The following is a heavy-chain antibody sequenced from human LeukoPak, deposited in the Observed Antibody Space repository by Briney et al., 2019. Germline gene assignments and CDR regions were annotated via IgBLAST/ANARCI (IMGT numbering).Heavy chain of an antibody. CDR1: GFTFSESW. J-gene: IGHJ4*02. CDR3: AKDLGRGLPDY. D-gene: IGHD5-18*01. CDR2: ISYDGSNK. Sequence: PGGSLRLSCVASGFTFSESWMTWVRQAPGKGLEWVAVISYDGSNKYYADSVKGRFTISRDNSKNTLYLQMNSLRAEDTAVYYCAKDLGRGLPDYWGQGTLVTVSS. V-gene: IGHV3-30*18.